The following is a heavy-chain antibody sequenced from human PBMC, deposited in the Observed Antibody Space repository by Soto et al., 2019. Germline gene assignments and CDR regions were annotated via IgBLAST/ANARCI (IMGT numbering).Heavy chain of an antibody. V-gene: IGHV3-74*01. Sequence: GGSLRLSCAASGFSFSNYWMHWVRQAPGKGLVWVSRITGDGRSTSYAESVEGRFTISRDNARNTLYLQMNSLRAEDTAVYYCAKAWVSVAGTVSDDYWGQGTLVTVSS. CDR3: AKAWVSVAGTVSDDY. CDR1: GFSFSNYW. J-gene: IGHJ4*02. D-gene: IGHD6-19*01. CDR2: ITGDGRST.